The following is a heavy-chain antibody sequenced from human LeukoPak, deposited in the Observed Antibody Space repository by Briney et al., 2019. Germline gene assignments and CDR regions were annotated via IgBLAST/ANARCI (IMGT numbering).Heavy chain of an antibody. CDR1: GGSISSGDYY. J-gene: IGHJ3*02. CDR2: IYYSGST. D-gene: IGHD4-17*01. CDR3: ARDYGDYVWSAFDI. Sequence: SQTLSLTCTVSGGSISSGDYYWSWLRQPPGKGLEWIGYIYYSGSTYYNPSLKSRVTISVDTSKNQFSLKLSSVTAADTAVYYCARDYGDYVWSAFDIWGQGTMVTVSS. V-gene: IGHV4-30-4*01.